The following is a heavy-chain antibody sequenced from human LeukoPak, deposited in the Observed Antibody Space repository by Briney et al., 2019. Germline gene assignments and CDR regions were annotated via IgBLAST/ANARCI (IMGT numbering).Heavy chain of an antibody. CDR2: IYPGDSDT. J-gene: IGHJ4*02. D-gene: IGHD1-26*01. Sequence: GESLKISCKGSGYTFTSYWIGWVRQMPGKGLEGMGIIYPGDSDTRYSPSFQGQVTISVDKSISTAYLQWSSLKASDTAMYYCARSSEGATTNLDYWGQGTLVTVSS. CDR3: ARSSEGATTNLDY. CDR1: GYTFTSYW. V-gene: IGHV5-51*01.